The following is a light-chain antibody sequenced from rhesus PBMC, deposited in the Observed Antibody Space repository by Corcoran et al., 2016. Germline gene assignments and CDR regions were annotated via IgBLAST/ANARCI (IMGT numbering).Light chain of an antibody. Sequence: EIVMTQSPATLSLSPGERATLSCRASQSVSSSLAWYQQKPGQAPKLLIYGASSRATGIPDRCSGRGSGTEFTLTISSLEPEDVGVYYCQQDYSWPYSFGQGTKVEIK. CDR3: QQDYSWPYS. V-gene: IGKV3-42*01. CDR2: GAS. CDR1: QSVSSS. J-gene: IGKJ2*01.